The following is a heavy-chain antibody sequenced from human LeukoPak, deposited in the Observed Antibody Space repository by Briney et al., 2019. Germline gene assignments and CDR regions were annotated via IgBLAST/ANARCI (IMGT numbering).Heavy chain of an antibody. CDR1: GGSISSSSYY. D-gene: IGHD3-22*01. V-gene: IGHV4-39*01. Sequence: SETLSLTCTVSGGSISSSSYYWGWIRQPPGKGLEWIGSIYYSGSTYYNPSLKSRVTISVDTSKNQFSLKLSSVTAADTAVYYCARRMEYYYGNSGYYFDYWGQGALVTVSS. CDR2: IYYSGST. J-gene: IGHJ4*02. CDR3: ARRMEYYYGNSGYYFDY.